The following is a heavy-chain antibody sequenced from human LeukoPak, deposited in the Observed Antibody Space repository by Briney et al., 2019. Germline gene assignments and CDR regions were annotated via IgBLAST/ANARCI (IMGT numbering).Heavy chain of an antibody. Sequence: GGSLRLSCAASGFMFSSYAMSWVRQAPGKGLEWVSDISGSGDRTNQADSVKGRFIISRDNSKNTLYLQMNSLRAEDTAVYYYAKGGSGYYYNNGMDVWGQGTTVTVSS. D-gene: IGHD3-3*01. CDR2: ISGSGDRT. CDR1: GFMFSSYA. CDR3: AKGGSGYYYNNGMDV. V-gene: IGHV3-23*01. J-gene: IGHJ6*02.